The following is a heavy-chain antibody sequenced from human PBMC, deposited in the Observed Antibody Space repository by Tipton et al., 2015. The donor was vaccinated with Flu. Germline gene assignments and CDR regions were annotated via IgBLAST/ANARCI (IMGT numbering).Heavy chain of an antibody. J-gene: IGHJ4*02. CDR3: ARHQSSSLLPFDY. CDR2: VHQTGTT. CDR1: GDSIGSRYF. V-gene: IGHV4-38-2*01. D-gene: IGHD6-6*01. Sequence: TLSLTCSVSGDSIGSRYFWGWIRQPPGKGLEWIGNVHQTGTTYYNPSLRSRVTIAVDRPKNQFSLRLTSVTAADTAVYYCARHQSSSLLPFDYWDQGTLVTVSS.